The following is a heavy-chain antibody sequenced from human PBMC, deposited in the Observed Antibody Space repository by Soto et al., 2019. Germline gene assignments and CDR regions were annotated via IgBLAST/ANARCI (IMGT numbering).Heavy chain of an antibody. Sequence: ASVKVSCKASGYTFTSYGISWVRQAPGQGLEWIGWISAYNGNTNYAQKFQGRVTMTEDTFTDTAYMELSSLRSEDTAVYYCATPAGNTNYYGMDVWGQGTTVTVSS. D-gene: IGHD4-4*01. J-gene: IGHJ6*02. CDR3: ATPAGNTNYYGMDV. V-gene: IGHV1-18*01. CDR1: GYTFTSYG. CDR2: ISAYNGNT.